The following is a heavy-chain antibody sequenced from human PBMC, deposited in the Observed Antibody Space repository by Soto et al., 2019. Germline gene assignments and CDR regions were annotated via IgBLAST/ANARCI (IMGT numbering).Heavy chain of an antibody. CDR2: INSDGSST. CDR1: GFTFSSYW. CDR3: ARAGYYDFWSGYYFHYFDY. D-gene: IGHD3-3*01. V-gene: IGHV3-74*01. Sequence: EVQLVESGGGLVQPGGSLRLSCAASGFTFSSYWMHWVRQAPGKGLVWVSRINSDGSSTSYADSVKGRFTISRDNAKNTLYLQMNSLRAEDTAVYYCARAGYYDFWSGYYFHYFDYWGQGTLVTVSS. J-gene: IGHJ4*02.